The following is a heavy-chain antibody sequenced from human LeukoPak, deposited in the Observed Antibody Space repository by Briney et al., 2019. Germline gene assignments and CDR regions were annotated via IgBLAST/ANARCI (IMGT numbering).Heavy chain of an antibody. CDR2: IYYSGST. V-gene: IGHV4-59*01. CDR1: GGSISTYY. CDR3: ARGGIRQTFDN. Sequence: SETLSLTCTVSGGSISTYYWTWIRQPPGKGLEWIGYIYYSGSTNYNPSLKSRVTISVDTSKNQFSLNLTSVTAADTAVYYCARGGIRQTFDNWGQGTLVTVSS. J-gene: IGHJ4*02. D-gene: IGHD3-3*02.